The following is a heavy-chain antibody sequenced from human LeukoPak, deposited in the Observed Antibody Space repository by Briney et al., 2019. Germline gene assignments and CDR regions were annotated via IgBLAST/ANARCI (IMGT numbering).Heavy chain of an antibody. Sequence: ASVKVSCKASVYTFTSCGISWVRQAPGQGLEWMGWISAYNGKTNHAQNFQGRVTMTTDTSTSTAYMELRSLRSDDTAVYYCARDGKQQLGFDYWGQGTLVTVSS. J-gene: IGHJ4*02. D-gene: IGHD6-13*01. CDR1: VYTFTSCG. CDR3: ARDGKQQLGFDY. CDR2: ISAYNGKT. V-gene: IGHV1-18*01.